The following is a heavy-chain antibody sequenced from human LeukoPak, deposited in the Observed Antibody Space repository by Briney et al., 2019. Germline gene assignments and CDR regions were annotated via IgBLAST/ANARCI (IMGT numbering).Heavy chain of an antibody. CDR1: GGSISSYY. CDR2: IYYSGST. J-gene: IGHJ3*02. CDR3: ARLSFWGPMVRDRDAFDI. Sequence: PSETLPLTCTVSGGSISSYYWSWIRQPPGKGLEWIGYIYYSGSTNYNPSLKSRVTISVDTSKNQFSLKLSSVTAADTAVYYCARLSFWGPMVRDRDAFDIWGQGTMVTVSS. V-gene: IGHV4-59*08. D-gene: IGHD3-10*01.